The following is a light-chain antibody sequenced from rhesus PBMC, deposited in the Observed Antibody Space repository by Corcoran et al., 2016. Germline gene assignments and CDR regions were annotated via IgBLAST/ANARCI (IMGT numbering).Light chain of an antibody. J-gene: IGKJ2*01. Sequence: DIQMTQSPSSLSASAGDTFPITRRACQGISIWSAWYQQKPGKALKLLYYKASRLQRGVPSRFSGSCSGTDFTLTLSSLQSEDLATYICKQYNSRPYSFGQGTKVEIE. CDR1: QGISIW. CDR3: KQYNSRPYS. V-gene: IGKV1-22*01. CDR2: KAS.